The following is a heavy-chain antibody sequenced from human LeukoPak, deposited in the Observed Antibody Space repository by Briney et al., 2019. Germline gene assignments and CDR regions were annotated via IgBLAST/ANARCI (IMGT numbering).Heavy chain of an antibody. CDR1: GYSFTSFH. CDR3: AKVLVAATHYLDS. D-gene: IGHD2-15*01. V-gene: IGHV1-8*03. CDR2: MNPDTGST. Sequence: ASVKVSCKAAGYSFTSFHINWVRQAPGQGPEWMGWMNPDTGSTGFAQKFQGRLTISQSSSIDTVYMELNSLTSEDTAVYYCAKVLVAATHYLDSWGQGTLVTVSS. J-gene: IGHJ4*02.